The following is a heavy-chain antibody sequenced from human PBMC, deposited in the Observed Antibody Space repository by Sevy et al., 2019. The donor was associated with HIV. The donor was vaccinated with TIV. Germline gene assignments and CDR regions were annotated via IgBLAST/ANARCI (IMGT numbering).Heavy chain of an antibody. Sequence: GGSPRLSCAASGFTFSSYAMHWVRQAPGKGLEWVAVISYDGSNKYYADSVKGRFTISRDNSKNTLYLQMNSLRAEDTAVYYCAREGVWELLAKPLYYFDYWGQGTLVTVSS. D-gene: IGHD1-26*01. V-gene: IGHV3-30-3*01. J-gene: IGHJ4*02. CDR3: AREGVWELLAKPLYYFDY. CDR2: ISYDGSNK. CDR1: GFTFSSYA.